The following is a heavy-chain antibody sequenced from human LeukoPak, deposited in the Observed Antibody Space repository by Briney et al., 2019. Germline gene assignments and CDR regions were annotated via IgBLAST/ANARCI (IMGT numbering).Heavy chain of an antibody. CDR3: ARAVGSGSFQTYYYYMDV. J-gene: IGHJ6*03. CDR2: IYTSRST. D-gene: IGHD3-10*01. CDR1: GGSISSYY. V-gene: IGHV4-4*07. Sequence: SETLSLTCTVSGGSISSYYWSWIRQPAGKGLEWIGRIYTSRSTNYNPSLKSRVTMSVDTSKNQFSLKLSSVTAADTAVYYCARAVGSGSFQTYYYYMDVWGKGTTATISS.